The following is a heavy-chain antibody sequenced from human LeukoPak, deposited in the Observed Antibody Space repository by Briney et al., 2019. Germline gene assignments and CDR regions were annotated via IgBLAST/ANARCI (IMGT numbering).Heavy chain of an antibody. J-gene: IGHJ4*02. Sequence: GGSLRLSYAASGFTFTSYSMNWVRQAPGKGLEWVSTISGGGGSTYYADSVKGRFTISRDNSKNTLYLQVNSLRAEDTAVYYCAKGGKWDVTPFDYWGQGTLVTVSS. CDR2: ISGGGGST. CDR3: AKGGKWDVTPFDY. D-gene: IGHD1-26*01. CDR1: GFTFTSYS. V-gene: IGHV3-23*01.